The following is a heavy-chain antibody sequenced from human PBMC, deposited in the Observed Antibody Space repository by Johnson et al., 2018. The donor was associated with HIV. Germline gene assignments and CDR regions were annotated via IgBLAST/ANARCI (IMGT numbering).Heavy chain of an antibody. CDR3: ARGGLYIQFLAFDAFDI. V-gene: IGHV3-30-3*01. CDR1: GFTFDDYA. Sequence: QVQLVESGGGVVQPGRSLRLSCAASGFTFDDYAMHWVRQAPGKGLEWVAVISHDGSNKYYADSVKGRFTISRDNSKNTLYLQMNSLRPEDTAVYFCARGGLYIQFLAFDAFDIWGQGTMVTVSS. J-gene: IGHJ3*02. D-gene: IGHD4-11*01. CDR2: ISHDGSNK.